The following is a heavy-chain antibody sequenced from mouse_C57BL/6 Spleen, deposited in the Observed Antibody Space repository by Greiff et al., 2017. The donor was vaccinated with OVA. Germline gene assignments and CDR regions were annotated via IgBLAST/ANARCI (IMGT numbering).Heavy chain of an antibody. CDR2: INPNSGGT. Sequence: EVQLQQSGPELVKPGASVKISCKASGYTFTDYYMNWVKQSPGKSLEWIGDINPNSGGTNSNQTFKGKATLTVDKSSSTAYMELRSLTSEDSAVDYCARGNRGAMDYWGQGTSVTVSS. CDR3: ARGNRGAMDY. V-gene: IGHV1-26*01. CDR1: GYTFTDYY. J-gene: IGHJ4*01. D-gene: IGHD2-1*01.